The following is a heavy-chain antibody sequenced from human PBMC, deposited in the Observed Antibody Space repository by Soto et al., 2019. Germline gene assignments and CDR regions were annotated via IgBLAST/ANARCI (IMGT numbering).Heavy chain of an antibody. Sequence: GGSLRLSCAASGFTFSDYYMSWIRQAPGKGLEWVSYISSSSSYTNYADSVKGRFTISRDNAKNSLYLQMNSLRAEDTAVYYCASSSPMTTVTGDAFDIWGQGTMVTVSS. CDR1: GFTFSDYY. CDR3: ASSSPMTTVTGDAFDI. CDR2: ISSSSSYT. V-gene: IGHV3-11*06. J-gene: IGHJ3*02. D-gene: IGHD4-4*01.